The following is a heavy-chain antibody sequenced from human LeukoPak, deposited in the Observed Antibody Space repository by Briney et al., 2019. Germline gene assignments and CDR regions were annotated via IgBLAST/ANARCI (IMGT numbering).Heavy chain of an antibody. V-gene: IGHV4-39*07. D-gene: IGHD3-22*01. CDR3: ARAPTFYDSKPYYFDY. CDR2: IYYSGST. J-gene: IGHJ4*02. Sequence: PSETLSLTCTVSGGSISSSSYYWGWIRQPPGKGLEWIGSIYYSGSTNYNPSLKSRVTISVDTSKNQFSLKLSSVTAADTAVYYCARAPTFYDSKPYYFDYWGQGTLVTVSS. CDR1: GGSISSSSYY.